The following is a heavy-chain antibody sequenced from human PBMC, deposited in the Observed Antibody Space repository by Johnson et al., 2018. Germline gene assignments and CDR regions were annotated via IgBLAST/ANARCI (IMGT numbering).Heavy chain of an antibody. Sequence: QVQLVQSGGGLVKPGGSLRLSCAASGFTFSRSGMHWVRQAPGRGLEWVAVISHDGSNKDYADSVEGRFTISRENSNNTLSLQMNGLRPEDTAVYYCAKGDSTSWGTYYYMDVWGKGTTVTV. CDR2: ISHDGSNK. D-gene: IGHD2-2*01. CDR3: AKGDSTSWGTYYYMDV. CDR1: GFTFSRSG. J-gene: IGHJ6*03. V-gene: IGHV3-30*18.